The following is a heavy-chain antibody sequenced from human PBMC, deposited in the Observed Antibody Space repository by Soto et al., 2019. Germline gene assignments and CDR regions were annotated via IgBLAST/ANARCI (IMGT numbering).Heavy chain of an antibody. V-gene: IGHV2-5*01. CDR1: GFSLTTSGVG. D-gene: IGHD1-20*01. Sequence: QITLKESGPPLVKPTQTLTLTCTFSGFSLTTSGVGVGWIRLPPGKTLEWLALIYWNDDTLYTPSLKSRLTITKDTSKKQVVLTMTNMDPVDTATYYCAHTAGAYKWFDPWGQGTLVIVSS. CDR2: IYWNDDT. CDR3: AHTAGAYKWFDP. J-gene: IGHJ5*02.